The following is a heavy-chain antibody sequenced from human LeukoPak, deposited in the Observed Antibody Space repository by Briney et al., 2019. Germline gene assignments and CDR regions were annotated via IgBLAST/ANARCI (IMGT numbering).Heavy chain of an antibody. V-gene: IGHV3-30*18. CDR2: ISYDGSNK. D-gene: IGHD5-24*01. CDR3: AKDLSTRWLQHQIGFGLDY. Sequence: GGSLRLSCAASGFTFTSYGRHWVRQAPGKGLEWVAVISYDGSNKYYVDSVKGRFTISRDNSKNTLYVQMNSLRAEDTAVYYCAKDLSTRWLQHQIGFGLDYWGQGTLVTVSS. CDR1: GFTFTSYG. J-gene: IGHJ4*02.